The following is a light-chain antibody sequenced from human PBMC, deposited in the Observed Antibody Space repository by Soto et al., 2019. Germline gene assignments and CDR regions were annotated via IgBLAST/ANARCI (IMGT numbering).Light chain of an antibody. CDR3: ETWDSSTHVV. CDR2: LDGSGSY. Sequence: QSVLTQSSSASASLGSSVKLTCTLSSGDGSYIIAWHQQQPGKAPRYLLKLDGSGSYNKGSGVPDRFSGSSSGADRYLTISSLQSEDEADYYCETWDSSTHVVFGGGTKLTVL. J-gene: IGLJ2*01. V-gene: IGLV4-60*03. CDR1: SGDGSYI.